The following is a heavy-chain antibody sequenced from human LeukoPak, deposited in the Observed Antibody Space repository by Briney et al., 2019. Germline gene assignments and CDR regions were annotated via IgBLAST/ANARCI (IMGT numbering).Heavy chain of an antibody. CDR1: GYTFTSYG. CDR3: ARDSAFWAFDY. V-gene: IGHV1-18*01. J-gene: IGHJ4*02. CDR2: ISAYNGNT. Sequence: ASVKVSCKASGYTFTSYGISWVRQAPGQGLEWMGWISAYNGNTNHAQKLQGRVTMTTDTSTSTAYVELRSLRSDDTAVYYCARDSAFWAFDYWGQGTLVTVSS. D-gene: IGHD3-3*01.